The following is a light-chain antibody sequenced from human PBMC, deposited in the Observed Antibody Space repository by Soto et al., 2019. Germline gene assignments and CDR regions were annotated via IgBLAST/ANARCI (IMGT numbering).Light chain of an antibody. V-gene: IGLV3-1*01. CDR3: QAWDGTNAV. J-gene: IGLJ1*01. CDR1: KLGSKF. Sequence: SYELTQPPSMSVSPGQTASITCSGDKLGSKFACWYQQKPGQSPVLVIHQDTQRPSGIPERFSGSNSGNTATLTISGTQAMDVADYYCQAWDGTNAVFGPGTKVTVL. CDR2: QDT.